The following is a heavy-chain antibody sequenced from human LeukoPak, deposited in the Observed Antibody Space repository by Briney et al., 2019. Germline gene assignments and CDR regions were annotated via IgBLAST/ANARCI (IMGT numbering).Heavy chain of an antibody. CDR1: GFTFSIYA. CDR2: LNENGGKT. D-gene: IGHD2-15*01. J-gene: IGHJ4*02. V-gene: IGHV3-23*01. CDR3: VRDFYCSGGSCPLFDS. Sequence: GGSLRLSCAASGFTFSIYAMSWVRQAPGKGLAWVSGLNENGGKTYYADSVKGRFTISRDNSENTLYLQMSSLRAEDTAIYYCVRDFYCSGGSCPLFDSWGQGTLVTVSS.